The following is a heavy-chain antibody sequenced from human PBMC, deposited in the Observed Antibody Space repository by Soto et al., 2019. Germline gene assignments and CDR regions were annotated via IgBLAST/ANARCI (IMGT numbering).Heavy chain of an antibody. D-gene: IGHD3-10*01. V-gene: IGHV1-69*13. J-gene: IGHJ4*02. CDR1: GGTFSSYA. CDR3: AGDGMVRGVFILYFDY. CDR2: IIPIFGTA. Sequence: SVKISCKASGGTFSSYAISWVRQAPGQGLEWMGGIIPIFGTANYAQKFQGRVTITADESTSTAYMELSSLRSEDTAVFYCAGDGMVRGVFILYFDYWGQGTLVTVSS.